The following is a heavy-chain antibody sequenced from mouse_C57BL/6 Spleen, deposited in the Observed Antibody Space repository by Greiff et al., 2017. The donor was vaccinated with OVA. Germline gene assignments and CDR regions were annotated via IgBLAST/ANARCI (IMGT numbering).Heavy chain of an antibody. CDR3: ARSHYGSRDYYAMDY. J-gene: IGHJ4*01. V-gene: IGHV1-50*01. CDR1: GYTFTSYW. Sequence: QVQLKQPGAELVKPGASVKLSCKASGYTFTSYWMQWVKQRPGQGLEWIGEIDPSDSYTNYNQKFKGKATLTVDTSSSTAYMQLSSLTSEDSAVYYCARSHYGSRDYYAMDYWGQGTSVTVSS. CDR2: IDPSDSYT. D-gene: IGHD1-1*01.